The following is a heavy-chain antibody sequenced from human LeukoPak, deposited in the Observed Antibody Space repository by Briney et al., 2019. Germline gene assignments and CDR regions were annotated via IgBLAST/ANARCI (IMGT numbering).Heavy chain of an antibody. J-gene: IGHJ5*02. CDR2: ISRNGGST. D-gene: IGHD2-8*01. Sequence: PGGSLRLSCSASGFTFSSYAMNWVRQAPGKGLEYVSAISRNGGSTYYADSVKGRFTLSRDNSKNTLYLQMSSLRAEDTAVYYCVKDYGYCTNGVCYSPWVEPWGQGTLVTVSS. CDR3: VKDYGYCTNGVCYSPWVEP. CDR1: GFTFSSYA. V-gene: IGHV3-64D*09.